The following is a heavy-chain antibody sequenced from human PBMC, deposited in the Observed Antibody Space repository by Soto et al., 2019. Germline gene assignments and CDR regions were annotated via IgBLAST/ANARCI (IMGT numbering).Heavy chain of an antibody. J-gene: IGHJ3*02. D-gene: IGHD3-9*01. V-gene: IGHV4-59*01. CDR1: GVSITTYY. Sequence: QVQLQESGPGLVKPSETLSLTCNVSGVSITTYYWSWIRQPPGKGLEWIGSIYYIANTHYNPSLGSRVTFSGDTSNNQLSLKLESVTAADTAVYYCARGPQVLTDHAFDIWGQGTVVTVSS. CDR3: ARGPQVLTDHAFDI. CDR2: IYYIANT.